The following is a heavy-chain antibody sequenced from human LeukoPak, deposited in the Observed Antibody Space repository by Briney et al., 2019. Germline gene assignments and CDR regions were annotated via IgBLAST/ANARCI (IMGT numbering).Heavy chain of an antibody. CDR1: GGTFSSYT. J-gene: IGHJ4*02. D-gene: IGHD6-13*01. CDR2: IIPILGIA. V-gene: IGHV1-69*02. CDR3: ARGRPFSSSWPLFDY. Sequence: ASVKVSCKASGGTFSSYTISWVRQAPGQGLEWMGRIIPILGIANYAQKFQGRVTITADKSTSTAYMELSSLRSEDTAVYYCARGRPFSSSWPLFDYWGQGTLVTVSS.